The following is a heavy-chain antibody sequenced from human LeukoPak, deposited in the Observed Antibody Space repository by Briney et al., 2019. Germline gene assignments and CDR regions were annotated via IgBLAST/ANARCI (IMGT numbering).Heavy chain of an antibody. CDR1: GGSISSYY. D-gene: IGHD3-10*01. CDR2: IYYSGST. J-gene: IGHJ6*03. CDR3: ARGKQGRITMVRGVTYPYMDV. Sequence: SETLSLTCTVSGGSISSYYWSWIRQPPGKGLEWIGYIYYSGSTNYNPSLKSRVTISVDTSKNQFSLKLSSVTAADTAVYYCARGKQGRITMVRGVTYPYMDVWGKGTTVTVSS. V-gene: IGHV4-59*12.